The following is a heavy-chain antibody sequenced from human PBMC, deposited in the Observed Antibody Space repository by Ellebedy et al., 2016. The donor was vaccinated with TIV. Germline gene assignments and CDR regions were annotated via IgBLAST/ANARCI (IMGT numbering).Heavy chain of an antibody. CDR2: ISSSSSYI. CDR1: GFTFSSYS. D-gene: IGHD2-2*01. J-gene: IGHJ4*02. V-gene: IGHV3-21*01. Sequence: PGGSLRLSCAASGFTFSSYSMNWVRQAPGKGLEWVSSISSSSSYIYYADSVKGRFTISRDNAKNSLYLQMNSLRAEDTAVYYCARGPVPAANFDYWGQGTLVTVSS. CDR3: ARGPVPAANFDY.